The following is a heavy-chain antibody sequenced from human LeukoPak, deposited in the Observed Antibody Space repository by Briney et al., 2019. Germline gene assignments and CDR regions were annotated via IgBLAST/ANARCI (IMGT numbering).Heavy chain of an antibody. J-gene: IGHJ4*02. Sequence: PGRSLRLSCAASGFTFSSYAMHWVRQAPGKGLEWVAVISYDGSNKYYADSVKGRFTISRDNAKNTLFLQMNSLGVEDTAVYFCAKRGVVVRVFLVGFHKETYYFESWGQGAQVTVSS. CDR1: GFTFSSYA. CDR3: AKRGVVVRVFLVGFHKETYYFES. D-gene: IGHD3-10*01. V-gene: IGHV3-30*04. CDR2: ISYDGSNK.